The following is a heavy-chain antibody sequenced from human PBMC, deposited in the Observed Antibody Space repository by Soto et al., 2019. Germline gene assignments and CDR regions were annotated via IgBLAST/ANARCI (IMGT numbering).Heavy chain of an antibody. J-gene: IGHJ3*01. CDR1: GGSISGGDYY. V-gene: IGHV4-30-4*01. D-gene: IGHD5-18*01. CDR2: TYFSGST. Sequence: QVHLQESGPGLLKPSQTLSLTCSVSGGSISGGDYYWTWIRQPPGKGLEWIGFTYFSGSTYYNPYLNSRATISGDTSKHQFSLRLSSVTAADTAVYFCARDVGTAMVKPNAAFDVWGQVARVTVSS. CDR3: ARDVGTAMVKPNAAFDV.